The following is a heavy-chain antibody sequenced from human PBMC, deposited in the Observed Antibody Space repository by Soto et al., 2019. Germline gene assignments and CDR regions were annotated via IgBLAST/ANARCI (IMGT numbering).Heavy chain of an antibody. V-gene: IGHV4-31*03. Sequence: SETLSLTCTVSGGSISSGGYYWSWIRQHPGKGLEWIGYIYYSGSTYYNPSLKSRVTISVDTSKNQFSLKLSSVTAADTAVYYCARERLEFAFDIWGQGTMVTVSS. CDR1: GGSISSGGYY. CDR2: IYYSGST. D-gene: IGHD3-3*01. J-gene: IGHJ3*02. CDR3: ARERLEFAFDI.